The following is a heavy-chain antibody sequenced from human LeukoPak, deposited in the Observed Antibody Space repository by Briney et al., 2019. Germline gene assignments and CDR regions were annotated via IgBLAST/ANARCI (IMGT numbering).Heavy chain of an antibody. V-gene: IGHV3-23*01. CDR3: AKESGYSYGYTYYYYGLDV. D-gene: IGHD5-18*01. CDR1: GFPFSSYW. Sequence: GGSLRLSCVASGFPFSSYWMTWVRQAPGKGLEWVSTLSGSGGSTYYADSVKGRFTISRDNSKNTLYLQMNSLRAEDTAVYYCAKESGYSYGYTYYYYGLDVWGQGTTVTVSS. J-gene: IGHJ6*02. CDR2: LSGSGGST.